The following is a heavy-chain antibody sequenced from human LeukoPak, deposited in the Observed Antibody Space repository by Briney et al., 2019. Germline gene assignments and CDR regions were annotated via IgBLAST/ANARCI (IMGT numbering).Heavy chain of an antibody. CDR2: IHYDGSKK. D-gene: IGHD1-14*01. CDR1: GFTFDNYR. CDR3: AKDDNGPQDY. Sequence: PGGSLRLSCAASGFTFDNYRMHWVRQAPGKGLEWVALIHYDGSKKYSADSVKGRFTISRDNSKNTLYLQMNSLRTEDMAVYYCAKDDNGPQDYWGQGILVTVSS. J-gene: IGHJ4*02. V-gene: IGHV3-30*02.